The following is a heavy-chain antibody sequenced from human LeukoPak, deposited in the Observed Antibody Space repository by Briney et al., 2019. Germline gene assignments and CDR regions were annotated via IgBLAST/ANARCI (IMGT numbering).Heavy chain of an antibody. CDR1: GYTFTGYY. Sequence: ASVKVSCKASGYTFTGYYMHWVRQAPGQGLEWMGWVNPNSGGTNYAQKFQGRVTMTRDTSISTAYMELSRLRSDDTAVYYCARRDYYGSGSYYSRNWFDPWGQGTLVTVSS. V-gene: IGHV1-2*02. CDR2: VNPNSGGT. CDR3: ARRDYYGSGSYYSRNWFDP. J-gene: IGHJ5*02. D-gene: IGHD3-10*01.